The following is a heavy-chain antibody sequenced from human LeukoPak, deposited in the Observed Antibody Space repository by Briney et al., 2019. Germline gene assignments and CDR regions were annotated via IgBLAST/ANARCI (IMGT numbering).Heavy chain of an antibody. Sequence: PGGSLRLSCAASGFTFNNFAMHWFRQAPGKGLEWVAFVQSDGSSEYYADSVKGRFTISRDNSKHTVLLHMNSLRTEDTAVYYCAKGLSFAFDFWGQGTMVTVSS. CDR2: VQSDGSSE. V-gene: IGHV3-30*02. D-gene: IGHD3-16*02. J-gene: IGHJ3*01. CDR3: AKGLSFAFDF. CDR1: GFTFNNFA.